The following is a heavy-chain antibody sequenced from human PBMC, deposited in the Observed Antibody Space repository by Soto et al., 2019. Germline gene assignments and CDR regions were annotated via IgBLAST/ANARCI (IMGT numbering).Heavy chain of an antibody. J-gene: IGHJ4*02. CDR2: MNTNSGNT. CDR3: ARSSSGCLDY. V-gene: IGHV1-8*01. Sequence: EASVKVSCKASGYTFTSYDINWVRQATGQGLEWMGWMNTNSGNTGYAQKFQGRVTMTRNTSITTAYMELSSLRSEDTAVYYCARSSSGCLDYWGQGTLVTVSS. CDR1: GYTFTSYD. D-gene: IGHD6-19*01.